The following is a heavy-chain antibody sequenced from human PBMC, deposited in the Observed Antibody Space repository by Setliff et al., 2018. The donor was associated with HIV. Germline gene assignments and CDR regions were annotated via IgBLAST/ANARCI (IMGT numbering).Heavy chain of an antibody. Sequence: PSETLSLTCGVSGYSISSGYYWGWIRQPPGKGLEWIGSIYHNGITYYNPSLKSRVTISVDTSQNRFSLQLTSVTAADTAVYYCARHRDGGTCPLDYWGQGTLVTVSS. CDR1: GYSISSGYY. CDR2: IYHNGIT. D-gene: IGHD2-15*01. J-gene: IGHJ4*02. V-gene: IGHV4-38-2*01. CDR3: ARHRDGGTCPLDY.